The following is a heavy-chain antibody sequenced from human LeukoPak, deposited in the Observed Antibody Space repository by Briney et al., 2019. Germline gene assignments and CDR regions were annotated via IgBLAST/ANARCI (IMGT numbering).Heavy chain of an antibody. Sequence: SETLSLTCTVSGGSISSYYWSWIRQPPGKGLEWIGYIYYSGSTNYNPSLKSRVTISVDTSKNRFSLKLSSVTAADTAVYYCARGFLEWLPHFDYWGQGTLVTVSS. J-gene: IGHJ4*02. CDR3: ARGFLEWLPHFDY. CDR1: GGSISSYY. CDR2: IYYSGST. V-gene: IGHV4-59*08. D-gene: IGHD3-3*01.